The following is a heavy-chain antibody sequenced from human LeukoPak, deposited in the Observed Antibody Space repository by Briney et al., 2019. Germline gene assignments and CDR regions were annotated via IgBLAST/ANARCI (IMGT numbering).Heavy chain of an antibody. CDR1: GFTVNSYC. CDR3: AKERNLEIAVAGTIFDY. CDR2: IYSGGDT. V-gene: IGHV3-66*01. D-gene: IGHD6-19*01. Sequence: GGSLRLSCAASGFTVNSYCMGWVRQAPGKGLEWVSVIYSGGDTYYADSVKGRFTISRDNSKNMIYLEMSSLKAEDTAVYYCAKERNLEIAVAGTIFDYWGQGTLVTVSS. J-gene: IGHJ4*02.